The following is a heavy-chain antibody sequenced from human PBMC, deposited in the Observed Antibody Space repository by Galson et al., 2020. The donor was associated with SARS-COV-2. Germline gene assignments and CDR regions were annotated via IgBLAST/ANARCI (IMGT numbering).Heavy chain of an antibody. Sequence: ASVKVSCKASGYTFTTYDINWVRQATGQGLEWMGWMNPNSGKTGYAQKFQGRVTLTRDTSLNTAYMDLSSLRSEDTAVYFCARGVSGTYYDYWGQGTLVSGSS. D-gene: IGHD1-26*01. CDR2: MNPNSGKT. CDR1: GYTFTTYD. V-gene: IGHV1-8*01. J-gene: IGHJ4*02. CDR3: ARGVSGTYYDY.